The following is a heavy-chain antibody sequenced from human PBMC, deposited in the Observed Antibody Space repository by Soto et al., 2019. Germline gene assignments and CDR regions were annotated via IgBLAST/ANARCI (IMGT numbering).Heavy chain of an antibody. CDR2: ISSRGDT. CDR1: GFSFSTYS. CDR3: AREETAWRLAYGLDV. J-gene: IGHJ6*02. D-gene: IGHD2-21*02. Sequence: GGSLRLSCAASGFSFSTYSMNWVRQAPGKGLEWVSSISSRGDTYYADSVKGRFTISRDNAKNAVSLQMDSLRAEDAAVYYCAREETAWRLAYGLDVWGQGTTVTVSS. V-gene: IGHV3-21*01.